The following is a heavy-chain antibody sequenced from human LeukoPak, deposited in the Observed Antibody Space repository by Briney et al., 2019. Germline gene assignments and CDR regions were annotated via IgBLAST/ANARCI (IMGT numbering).Heavy chain of an antibody. D-gene: IGHD2-15*01. V-gene: IGHV3-73*01. CDR2: IRSKANSYAT. CDR1: GFTFSGSA. CDR3: TRHFDVVVVAATPEFDY. J-gene: IGHJ4*02. Sequence: GGSLRLSCAASGFTFSGSAMHWVRQASGKGLEGVGRIRSKANSYATAYAASVNDRFTISRYHSKLTAYLQMNSLKPEDTAVYYCTRHFDVVVVAATPEFDYWGQGTLVTVSS.